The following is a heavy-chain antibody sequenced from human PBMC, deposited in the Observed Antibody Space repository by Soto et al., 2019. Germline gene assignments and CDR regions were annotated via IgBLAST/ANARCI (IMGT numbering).Heavy chain of an antibody. CDR1: GFTFSSYA. CDR2: ISGSGGST. J-gene: IGHJ6*03. CDR3: AKAGILSGANYYYYYYMDV. D-gene: IGHD1-20*01. V-gene: IGHV3-23*01. Sequence: GGSLRLSCAASGFTFSSYAMSWVRQAPGKGLEWVSAISGSGGSTYYADSVKGRFTISRDNSKNTLYLQMNSLRAEDTAVYYCAKAGILSGANYYYYYYMDVWGKGTTVTVSS.